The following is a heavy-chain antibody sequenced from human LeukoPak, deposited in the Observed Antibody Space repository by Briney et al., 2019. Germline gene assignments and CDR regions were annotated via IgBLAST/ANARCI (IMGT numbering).Heavy chain of an antibody. Sequence: SETLSLTCTVSGGSISSSSYYWGWIRQPPGEGLEWIGEINHSGSTNYNPSLKGRVTISVDTSKNRFSLKLKFVTAADTAVYYCARGLAKGAASGWFDPWGQGSLVTVSS. D-gene: IGHD6-13*01. V-gene: IGHV4-39*07. CDR3: ARGLAKGAASGWFDP. J-gene: IGHJ5*02. CDR1: GGSISSSSYY. CDR2: INHSGST.